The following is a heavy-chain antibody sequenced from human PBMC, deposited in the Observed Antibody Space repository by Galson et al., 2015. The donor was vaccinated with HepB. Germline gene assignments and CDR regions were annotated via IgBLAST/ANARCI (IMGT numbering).Heavy chain of an antibody. CDR2: IDWDDDK. CDR3: ARNKDYYDSSGYYYDLPDY. CDR1: GFSLSTSGMC. J-gene: IGHJ4*01. D-gene: IGHD3-22*01. Sequence: PALVKPTQTLTLTCTFSGFSLSTSGMCVSWIRQPPGKALEWLALIDWDDDKYYSTSLKTRLTISKDTSKNQVVLTMTNMDPVDTATYYCARNKDYYDSSGYYYDLPDYWGHGTLATASS. V-gene: IGHV2-70*01.